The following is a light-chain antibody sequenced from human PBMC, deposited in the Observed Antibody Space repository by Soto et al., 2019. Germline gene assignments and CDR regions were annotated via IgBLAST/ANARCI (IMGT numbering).Light chain of an antibody. Sequence: EIVMTQSPATLSASPGEGATLSCKAGQNVYNDLAWYQQKPGQPPRLLIYDASTRATGIPARFSGGGYGTEFTLTISSLQSEDFAFYYCQQNNKWPPVTFGGGTKVDIK. V-gene: IGKV3-15*01. CDR3: QQNNKWPPVT. CDR2: DAS. CDR1: QNVYND. J-gene: IGKJ4*01.